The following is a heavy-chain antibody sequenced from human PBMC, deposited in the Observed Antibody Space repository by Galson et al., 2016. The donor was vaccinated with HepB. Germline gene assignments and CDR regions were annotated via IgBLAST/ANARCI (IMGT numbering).Heavy chain of an antibody. J-gene: IGHJ4*02. CDR2: IISIIGTT. D-gene: IGHD3-22*01. CDR3: ARGTPQAPYYYDTTGFQN. V-gene: IGHV1-69*13. Sequence: SVKVSCKASGGIFGSSTFSWVRQAPGQGLEWMGDIISIIGTTHYAQNFQGRVTITADESTSTAYMELSSLRYDDTAVYCCARGTPQAPYYYDTTGFQNWGQGTLLTVSS. CDR1: GGIFGSST.